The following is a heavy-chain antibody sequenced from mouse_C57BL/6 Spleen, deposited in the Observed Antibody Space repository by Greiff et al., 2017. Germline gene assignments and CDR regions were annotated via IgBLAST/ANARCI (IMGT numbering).Heavy chain of an antibody. D-gene: IGHD2-3*01. CDR1: GFTFSSYG. J-gene: IGHJ2*01. CDR2: ISSGGSYT. V-gene: IGHV5-6*02. CDR3: ARLCDAYYFDY. Sequence: DVMLVESGGDLVKPGGSLKLSCAASGFTFSSYGMSWVRQTPDKRLEWVATISSGGSYTYYPDSVKGRFTISRDNAKNTLYLQMSSLKSEDTAMYYCARLCDAYYFDYWGQGTTLTVSS.